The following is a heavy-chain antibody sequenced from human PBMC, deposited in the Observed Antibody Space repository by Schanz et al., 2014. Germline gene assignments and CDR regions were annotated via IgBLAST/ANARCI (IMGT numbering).Heavy chain of an antibody. V-gene: IGHV3-33*01. Sequence: QVQLVESGGGVVQPGRPLRLSCAASGFTFSKYGVHWVRQAPGKGLEWVAVIWYNGSNKYYADSVRGRFTISRDNSKNTLYLQMNNLRAEDTAVYYCARDRVEASSYFDYWGQGTLVTVSS. CDR1: GFTFSKYG. CDR3: ARDRVEASSYFDY. J-gene: IGHJ4*02. D-gene: IGHD2-2*01. CDR2: IWYNGSNK.